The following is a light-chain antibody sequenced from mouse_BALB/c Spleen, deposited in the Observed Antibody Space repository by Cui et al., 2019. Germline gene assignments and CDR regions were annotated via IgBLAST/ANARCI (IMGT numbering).Light chain of an antibody. Sequence: DIVMTQSQKFMSTSVGDRVSITCKASQNVRTAVAWYQQKPGQSPKALIYLASNRHTGVPYRFTGSGSGTDFTLTISNVQSEDLADYFCLQHWNYPLTFGSGTKLEIK. CDR1: QNVRTA. CDR2: LAS. V-gene: IGKV6-14*01. CDR3: LQHWNYPLT. J-gene: IGKJ4*01.